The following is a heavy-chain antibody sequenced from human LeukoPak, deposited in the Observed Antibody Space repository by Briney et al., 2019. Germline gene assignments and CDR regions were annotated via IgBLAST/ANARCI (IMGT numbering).Heavy chain of an antibody. CDR3: ARDFDYSFDY. D-gene: IGHD4-11*01. J-gene: IGHJ4*02. Sequence: PGGSLRLSCAASGFTFSSYAMHWVRQAPGKGLEWVAVISYDGSNKYYADSVKGRFTISRDNSKNTLYLQMNSLRAEDTAVYYCARDFDYSFDYWGQGTLVIVSS. CDR1: GFTFSSYA. V-gene: IGHV3-30*04. CDR2: ISYDGSNK.